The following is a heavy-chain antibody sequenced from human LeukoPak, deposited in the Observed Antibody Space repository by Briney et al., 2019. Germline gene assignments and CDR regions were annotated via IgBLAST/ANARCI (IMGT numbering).Heavy chain of an antibody. CDR1: GGSISSRNW. V-gene: IGHV4-4*02. J-gene: IGHJ3*02. CDR3: ARDLTVTIGSPMPWVAFDI. CDR2: IYYSGST. D-gene: IGHD4-17*01. Sequence: PSETLSLTCAVSGGSISSRNWWSWVRQPPGKGLEWIGYIYYSGSTNYNPSLKSRVTISVDTSKNQFSLKLSSVTAADTAVYYCARDLTVTIGSPMPWVAFDIWGQGTMVTVSS.